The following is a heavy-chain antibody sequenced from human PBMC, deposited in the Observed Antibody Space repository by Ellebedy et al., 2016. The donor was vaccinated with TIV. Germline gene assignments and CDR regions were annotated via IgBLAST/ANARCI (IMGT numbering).Heavy chain of an antibody. V-gene: IGHV3-66*01. D-gene: IGHD5-18*01. J-gene: IGHJ6*02. CDR1: GFTVSSNY. CDR3: ARDPQTGGYSYGLVGSNYGMDV. Sequence: GESLKISCAASGFTVSSNYMSWVRQAPGKGLEWVSVIYSGGSTYYADSVKGRFTISRDNSKNTLYLQMNSLRAEDTAVYYCARDPQTGGYSYGLVGSNYGMDVWGQGTTVTVSS. CDR2: IYSGGST.